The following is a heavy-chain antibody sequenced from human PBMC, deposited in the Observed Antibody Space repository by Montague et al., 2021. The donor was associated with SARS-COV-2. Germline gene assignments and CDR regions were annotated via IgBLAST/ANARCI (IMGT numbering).Heavy chain of an antibody. CDR3: ARGMIRGVTRPFDY. V-gene: IGHV4-39*02. J-gene: IGHJ4*02. CDR1: SGSIRSGDYY. CDR2: IYYSGST. D-gene: IGHD3-10*01. Sequence: SETLSLTCSVSSGSIRSGDYYWSWIRQPPGKELEWIGNIYYSGSTYYNPSLQSRGTIPIDTSKNHLSLRLSSVTAADTAVYYCARGMIRGVTRPFDYWGQGTQVTVSS.